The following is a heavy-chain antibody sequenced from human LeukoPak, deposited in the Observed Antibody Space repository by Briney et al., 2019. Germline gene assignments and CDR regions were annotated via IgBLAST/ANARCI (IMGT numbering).Heavy chain of an antibody. Sequence: GGSLRLSCAASGFTFDDYGMSWVRQAPGKGLEWVANIKQDGSDIYYVDSVKGRFTISRDNAKNSLYLQMNSLRAEDTAVYYCATHPGDYWFGYLQLWGQGTLVTVSS. J-gene: IGHJ4*02. CDR2: IKQDGSDI. CDR1: GFTFDDYG. D-gene: IGHD3-10*01. CDR3: ATHPGDYWFGYLQL. V-gene: IGHV3-7*01.